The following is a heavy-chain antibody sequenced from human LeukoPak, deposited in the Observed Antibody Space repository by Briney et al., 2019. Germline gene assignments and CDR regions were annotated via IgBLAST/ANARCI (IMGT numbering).Heavy chain of an antibody. Sequence: GGSLRLSCAASGFTFSSYAMHWVRQAPGKGLEWVAVISYDGSNKYYVDSVKGRFTISRDNSKNTLYLQMNSLRAEDTAVYYCARGYYDSNYVGAFDYWGQGTLVTVSS. D-gene: IGHD4-4*01. CDR1: GFTFSSYA. V-gene: IGHV3-30-3*01. CDR2: ISYDGSNK. J-gene: IGHJ4*02. CDR3: ARGYYDSNYVGAFDY.